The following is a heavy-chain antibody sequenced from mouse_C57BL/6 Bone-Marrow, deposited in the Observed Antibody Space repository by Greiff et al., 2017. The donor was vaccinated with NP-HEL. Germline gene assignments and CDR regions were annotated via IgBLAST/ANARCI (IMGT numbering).Heavy chain of an antibody. J-gene: IGHJ3*01. Sequence: QVQLQQPGAELVMPGASVKLSCKASGYTFTSYWMHWVKQRPGQGLEWIGEIDPSDSYTNYNQKFKGKSTLTVDKSSSTAYMQLSSLTSEDSAVYYCASGGNYGWFAYCGQGTLVTVSA. CDR1: GYTFTSYW. CDR2: IDPSDSYT. CDR3: ASGGNYGWFAY. D-gene: IGHD2-1*01. V-gene: IGHV1-69*01.